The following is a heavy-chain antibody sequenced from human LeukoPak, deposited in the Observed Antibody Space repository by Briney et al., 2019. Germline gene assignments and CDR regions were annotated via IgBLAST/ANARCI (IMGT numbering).Heavy chain of an antibody. D-gene: IGHD6-6*01. V-gene: IGHV4-61*02. CDR3: ARGSAFDY. CDR1: GGSISSGSYY. J-gene: IGHJ4*02. CDR2: IYTSGST. Sequence: SETLSLTCTVSGGSISSGSYYWSWIRQPAGKGLEWIGRIYTSGSTNYNPSLKSRVTISVDTSKNQFSLKLSSVTAADTAVYYCARGSAFDYWGQGTLVAVSS.